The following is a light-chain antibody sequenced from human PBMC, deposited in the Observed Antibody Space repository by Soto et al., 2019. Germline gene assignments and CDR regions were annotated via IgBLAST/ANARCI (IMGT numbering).Light chain of an antibody. Sequence: DIVMSQSPSSLSASVGDRVTIPCRASPSISSYLNWYQPKPGKAPKLLMDAASSLQSGLPTRFSGSGSGTDSTLTISSLQPEDFATYYWQRSYSTPSFGQGTRLEIK. J-gene: IGKJ5*01. V-gene: IGKV1-39*01. CDR1: PSISSY. CDR3: QRSYSTPS. CDR2: AAS.